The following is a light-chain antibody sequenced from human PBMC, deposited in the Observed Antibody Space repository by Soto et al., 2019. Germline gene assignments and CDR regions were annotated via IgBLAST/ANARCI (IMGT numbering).Light chain of an antibody. V-gene: IGKV3-11*01. CDR2: DAS. CDR1: QSVSSY. J-gene: IGKJ4*01. Sequence: EIVLTQSPATLSLSPGERATLSCRASQSVSSYLAWYQQKPGQAPRLLIYDASNRATGIPARFSGSGSGTDFTLTISSLEPDDFAVYYCQQRSDWCSTFGGGTKVQIK. CDR3: QQRSDWCST.